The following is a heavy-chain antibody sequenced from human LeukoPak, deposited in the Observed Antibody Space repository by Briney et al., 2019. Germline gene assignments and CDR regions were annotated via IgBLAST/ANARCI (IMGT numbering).Heavy chain of an antibody. Sequence: GGSLRLPCAAPGFTVSSSYMSWVRQAPGKGLEWVSGFSLDSDNVGYADSVRGRFTVSRDRAKNSLYLQMNYLRPEDTALYFCTKDMDPGGINVWGQGTTVIVSS. V-gene: IGHV3-9*01. CDR3: TKDMDPGGINV. CDR1: GFTVSSSY. J-gene: IGHJ6*02. D-gene: IGHD2-2*03. CDR2: FSLDSDNV.